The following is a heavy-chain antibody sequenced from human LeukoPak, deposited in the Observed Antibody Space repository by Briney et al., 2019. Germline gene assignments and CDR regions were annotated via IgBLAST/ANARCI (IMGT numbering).Heavy chain of an antibody. CDR2: IIPIFGTA. CDR1: GGTFSSYA. D-gene: IGHD2-2*01. CDR3: ARSIVVVPAASDAFDI. V-gene: IGHV1-69*01. J-gene: IGHJ3*02. Sequence: SVKVSCTASGGTFSSYAISWVRQAPGQGLEWMGGIIPIFGTANNAQRFQGRFTITADESTSTAYMELSSLRSEDTAVYYCARSIVVVPAASDAFDIWGQGTMVTVSS.